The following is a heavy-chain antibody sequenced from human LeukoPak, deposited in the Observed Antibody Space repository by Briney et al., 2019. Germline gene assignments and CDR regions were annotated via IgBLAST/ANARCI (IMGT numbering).Heavy chain of an antibody. D-gene: IGHD5-12*01. V-gene: IGHV3-30*03. CDR1: GFTLSSYG. J-gene: IGHJ4*02. Sequence: GRSLRLSCAASGFTLSSYGMHWVRQAPGKGLEWVAVISYDGSNKYYADSVKGRFTISRDNSKNTLYLQMNSLRAEDTAVYYCARKGYSGYDYLDYWGQGTLVTVSS. CDR3: ARKGYSGYDYLDY. CDR2: ISYDGSNK.